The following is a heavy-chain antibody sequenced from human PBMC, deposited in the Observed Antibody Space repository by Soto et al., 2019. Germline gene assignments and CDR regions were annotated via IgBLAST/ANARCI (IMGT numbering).Heavy chain of an antibody. J-gene: IGHJ6*02. CDR3: ARHDRYDSGWYTAWYYYNAMAV. D-gene: IGHD6-19*01. CDR2: IYYSGNS. CDR1: GGAISSSSHY. V-gene: IGHV4-39*01. Sequence: SETLSLTCTVSGGAISSSSHYWGWIRQPPGKGLEWIATIYYSGNSYYNPSLKSRVSISVDKSKNQFSLRLTSVTAADTAVYYCARHDRYDSGWYTAWYYYNAMAVWGPGATVTLFS.